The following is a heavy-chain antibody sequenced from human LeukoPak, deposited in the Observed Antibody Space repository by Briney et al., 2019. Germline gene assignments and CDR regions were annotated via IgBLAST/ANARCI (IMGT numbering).Heavy chain of an antibody. J-gene: IGHJ4*02. Sequence: GGSLRLSCAASGFTFSSYAMHWVRQAPGKGLEWVAVISYDGSNKYYADSVKGRFTISRDDSKNTLYLQMNSLKTEDTAVYYCTTDVYYDSWGQGTLVTVSS. V-gene: IGHV3-30-3*01. CDR2: ISYDGSNK. D-gene: IGHD3-22*01. CDR1: GFTFSSYA. CDR3: TTDVYYDS.